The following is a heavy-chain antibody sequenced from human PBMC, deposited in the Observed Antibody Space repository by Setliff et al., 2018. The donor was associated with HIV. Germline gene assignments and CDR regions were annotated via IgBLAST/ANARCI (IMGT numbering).Heavy chain of an antibody. CDR3: AKDGGGDYYYYYMDV. CDR2: ISGSGVNT. J-gene: IGHJ6*03. CDR1: GLTFSSYA. V-gene: IGHV3-23*01. Sequence: PGGSLRLSCAASGLTFSSYAMNWVRQAPGKGLEWVSSISGSGVNTYYADSVKGRFTISRDNFKNTLYIQMNSLRAEDTAVYYCAKDGGGDYYYYYMDVWGKGTTVTVSS. D-gene: IGHD2-15*01.